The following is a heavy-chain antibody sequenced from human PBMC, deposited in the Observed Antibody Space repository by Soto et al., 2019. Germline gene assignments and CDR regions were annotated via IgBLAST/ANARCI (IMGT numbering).Heavy chain of an antibody. V-gene: IGHV4-34*01. J-gene: IGHJ5*02. CDR1: GGSFSGYY. Sequence: SETLSLTCAVYGGSFSGYYWSWIRQPPGKGLEWIGESTHSGSANYNPSLKGRATISVDTSKNQFSLNLSSVTAADTALYYCAGQKRRVRIFGVASPGYNWFDPWGQGTLVTVSS. CDR2: STHSGSA. CDR3: AGQKRRVRIFGVASPGYNWFDP. D-gene: IGHD3-3*01.